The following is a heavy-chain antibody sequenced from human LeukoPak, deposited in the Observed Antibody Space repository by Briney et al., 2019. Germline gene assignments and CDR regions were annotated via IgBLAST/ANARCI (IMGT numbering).Heavy chain of an antibody. CDR2: IYYSGST. V-gene: IGHV4-31*03. J-gene: IGHJ4*02. Sequence: SQTLSLTCTVSGGSISSGGYYWSWIRQHPGKGLEWIGYIYYSGSTYYNPPLKSRVTISVDTSKNQFSLKLSSVTAADTAVYYCARDGVRGGNGFDYWGQGTLVTVSS. D-gene: IGHD2-8*01. CDR1: GGSISSGGYY. CDR3: ARDGVRGGNGFDY.